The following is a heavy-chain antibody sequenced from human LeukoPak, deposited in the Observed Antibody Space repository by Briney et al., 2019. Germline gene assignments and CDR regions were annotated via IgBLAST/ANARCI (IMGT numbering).Heavy chain of an antibody. Sequence: SETLSLTCTVYGGSFSGHYWSWIRQPPGKGLEWIGELNHSGATNYNPSLRSRVTISVDTSKNQFSLKLSFVTAADTAVYFCARHGSYSLDYWGQGALVTVSS. CDR1: GGSFSGHY. J-gene: IGHJ4*02. CDR3: ARHGSYSLDY. V-gene: IGHV4-34*01. D-gene: IGHD3-3*01. CDR2: LNHSGAT.